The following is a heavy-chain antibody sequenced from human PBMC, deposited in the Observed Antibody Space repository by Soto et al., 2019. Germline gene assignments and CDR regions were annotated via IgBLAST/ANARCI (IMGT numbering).Heavy chain of an antibody. CDR1: GGSFSGYD. CDR3: ASEWRDPRGRSY. D-gene: IGHD2-15*01. J-gene: IGHJ4*02. V-gene: IGHV4-34*01. Sequence: SETLSLTCAVYGGSFSGYDWSWIRQPPGKGLEWIGEINHSGSTNYNPSLKSRVTISVDTSKNQFSLKLSSVTAAVTAVYYCASEWRDPRGRSYWGQGTLVTVSS. CDR2: INHSGST.